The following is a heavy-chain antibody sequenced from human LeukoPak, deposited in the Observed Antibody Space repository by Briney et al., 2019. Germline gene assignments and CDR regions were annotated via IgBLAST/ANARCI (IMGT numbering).Heavy chain of an antibody. D-gene: IGHD3-3*01. CDR3: AKAAPITIFGVVPPDGAFDI. V-gene: IGHV3-23*01. CDR1: GFTFSSYA. J-gene: IGHJ3*02. CDR2: ISGSGGST. Sequence: PGGSLRLSCAASGFTFSSYAMSWVRQAPGKGLEWVSAISGSGGSTYYADSVKGRFTISRDNSKNTLYLQMNSLRAEDTAVYYCAKAAPITIFGVVPPDGAFDIWGQGTMVTVSS.